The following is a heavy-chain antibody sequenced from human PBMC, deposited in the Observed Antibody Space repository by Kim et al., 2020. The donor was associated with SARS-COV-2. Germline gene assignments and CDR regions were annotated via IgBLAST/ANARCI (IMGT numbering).Heavy chain of an antibody. V-gene: IGHV5-51*01. D-gene: IGHD2-15*01. Sequence: YPGDSDTRYSPSFQGQVTISADKSISTAYLQWSSLKASATAMYYCARIGDYWGQGTLVTVSS. CDR3: ARIGDY. J-gene: IGHJ4*02. CDR2: YPGDSDT.